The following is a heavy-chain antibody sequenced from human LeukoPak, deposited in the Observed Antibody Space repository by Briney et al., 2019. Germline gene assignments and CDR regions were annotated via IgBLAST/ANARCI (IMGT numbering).Heavy chain of an antibody. CDR1: GGTFSSYA. D-gene: IGHD6-13*01. CDR2: IIPILGIA. Sequence: ASVKVSCKASGGTFSSYAISWVRQAPGQGLEWMGRIIPILGIANYAQKFQGRVTITADKSTSTAYMELSSLRSEDTAVYYCARNLYSSSSIPLWGQGTLVTVSS. V-gene: IGHV1-69*04. J-gene: IGHJ4*02. CDR3: ARNLYSSSSIPL.